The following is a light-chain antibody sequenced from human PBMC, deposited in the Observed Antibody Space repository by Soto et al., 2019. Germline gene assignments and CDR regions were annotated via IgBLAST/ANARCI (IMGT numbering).Light chain of an antibody. V-gene: IGKV1-9*01. CDR1: QGISFY. Sequence: DIQLTQSPSFLSASVGDRVTVPCRASQGISFYLAWYQQKPGKAPQLLIYHASTLQSGVPSRFSGSGAGTEFTLTIGSLQPEDFATYYCQRLNTYPLTFGGGTKVDIK. J-gene: IGKJ4*01. CDR2: HAS. CDR3: QRLNTYPLT.